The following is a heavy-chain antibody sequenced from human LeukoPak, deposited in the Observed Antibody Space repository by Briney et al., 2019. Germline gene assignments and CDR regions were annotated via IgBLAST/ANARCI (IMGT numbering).Heavy chain of an antibody. J-gene: IGHJ3*02. V-gene: IGHV4-59*12. CDR1: GGSISTSY. Sequence: SETLSLTCTVSGGSISTSYWSWLRQSPGKGLEWIGSIYSGGRIYYNPSLKSRVSISIDTSNNDLSLKVTSVTAADTAGYYCARAPWAYGNYVHAFDIWGQGTMVTVSS. CDR3: ARAPWAYGNYVHAFDI. CDR2: IYSGGRI. D-gene: IGHD4-11*01.